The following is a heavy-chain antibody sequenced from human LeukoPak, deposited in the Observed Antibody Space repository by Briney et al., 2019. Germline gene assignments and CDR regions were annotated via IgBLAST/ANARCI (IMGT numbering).Heavy chain of an antibody. V-gene: IGHV1-2*02. J-gene: IGHJ1*01. CDR3: ARVFYYDSSGGYFQH. D-gene: IGHD3-22*01. CDR1: GYTFTGYY. Sequence: GASVKVSCKASGYTFTGYYMHWVRQAPGQGLEWMGWINPNSGGTNYAQKFQGRVTMTRDTSISTAYMELSRLRSDDTAVYYCARVFYYDSSGGYFQHWGQGTLVTVSS. CDR2: INPNSGGT.